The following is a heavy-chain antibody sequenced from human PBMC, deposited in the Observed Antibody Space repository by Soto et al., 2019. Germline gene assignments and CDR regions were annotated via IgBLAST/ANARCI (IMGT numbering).Heavy chain of an antibody. CDR1: GFTVSSSS. D-gene: IGHD1-26*01. CDR2: IYTGVTT. J-gene: IGHJ2*01. Sequence: EVQLVESGGDLVQPGGSLRLSCAASGFTVSSSSLGWVRQAPGKGLEWVSSIYTGVTTYYAESLRGRFTISTDNFKDTLYLQMNHLRVDDTAMYYCARHVGSYWYFDLWGRGTLVTVSS. CDR3: ARHVGSYWYFDL. V-gene: IGHV3-66*04.